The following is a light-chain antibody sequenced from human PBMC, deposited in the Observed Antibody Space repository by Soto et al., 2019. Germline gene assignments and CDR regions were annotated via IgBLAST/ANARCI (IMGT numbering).Light chain of an antibody. Sequence: EIVLTQSPATMSLSTGARATLSCRASQSVSNNLAWYQQKPGQSPRLLIYGASTRATGVPARFSGSGSGTEFTLTISTLQSEDFAVYYCQQYNYWPRSFGQGTKVDIK. CDR2: GAS. CDR1: QSVSNN. J-gene: IGKJ1*01. CDR3: QQYNYWPRS. V-gene: IGKV3-15*01.